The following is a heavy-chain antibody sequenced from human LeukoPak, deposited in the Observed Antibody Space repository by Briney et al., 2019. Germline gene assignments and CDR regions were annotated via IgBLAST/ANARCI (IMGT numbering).Heavy chain of an antibody. D-gene: IGHD3-10*02. Sequence: PGGSLRLSCAASGLMFRSSSMSWVRQVPGKGLEWVSTISASADNIYYADSVKGRFTISRDNSKNTLFLQMNSLRAEDTAIYYCAKRPAAVRGVIPYVDYWGQGTLVTVSS. CDR2: ISASADNI. V-gene: IGHV3-23*01. CDR1: GLMFRSSS. J-gene: IGHJ4*02. CDR3: AKRPAAVRGVIPYVDY.